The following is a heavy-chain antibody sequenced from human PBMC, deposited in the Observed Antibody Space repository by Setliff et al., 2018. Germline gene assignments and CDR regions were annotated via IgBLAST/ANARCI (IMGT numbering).Heavy chain of an antibody. CDR3: ARDGESTTFDY. J-gene: IGHJ4*02. V-gene: IGHV7-4-1*02. D-gene: IGHD3-10*01. Sequence: ASVKVSCKASGYTFTSYAMNWVRQAPGQGLEWMGWINTNTGNPTYAQGFTGRFVFSLDTSVSTAYLQINSLKADDTAVYYCARDGESTTFDYWGQGTLVTVSS. CDR2: INTNTGNP. CDR1: GYTFTSYA.